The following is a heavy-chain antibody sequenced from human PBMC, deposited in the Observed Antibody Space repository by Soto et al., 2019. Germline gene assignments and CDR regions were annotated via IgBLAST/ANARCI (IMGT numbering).Heavy chain of an antibody. CDR1: GGTFSSYA. Sequence: SVKVSCKASGGTFSSYAISWVRQAPGQGLEWMGGIIPIFGTANYAQKFQGRVTITADESTSTAYMELSSLRSEDTAVYYCASQYDSSGWVFDYWGQGTLVTVSS. CDR2: IIPIFGTA. CDR3: ASQYDSSGWVFDY. J-gene: IGHJ4*02. V-gene: IGHV1-69*13. D-gene: IGHD3-22*01.